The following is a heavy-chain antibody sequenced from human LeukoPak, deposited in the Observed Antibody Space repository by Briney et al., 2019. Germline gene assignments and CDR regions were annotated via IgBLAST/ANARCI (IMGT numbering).Heavy chain of an antibody. Sequence: GGSLRLSCAASGFTFSSYWMSWVRQAPGKGLEWVANIKQDGSEKYYVDSVKGRFTISRDNAKNSLYLQMNSLRAEDTAVYYCARDDSSAHYYFDHWGQGTPVTVSS. J-gene: IGHJ4*02. D-gene: IGHD3-22*01. V-gene: IGHV3-7*01. CDR2: IKQDGSEK. CDR1: GFTFSSYW. CDR3: ARDDSSAHYYFDH.